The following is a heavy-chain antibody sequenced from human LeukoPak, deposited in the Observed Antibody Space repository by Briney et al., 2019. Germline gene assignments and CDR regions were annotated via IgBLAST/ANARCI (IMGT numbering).Heavy chain of an antibody. CDR2: IYSGGST. J-gene: IGHJ6*03. Sequence: GGSLRLSCAASGFTVSSNYMSWVRQAPGKGLEWVSVIYSGGSTYYADSVKGRFTISRDNSKNTLYLQMNSLRAEDTAVYYCARVRSSGWYLTYYYYMDVWGKGTTVTVSS. V-gene: IGHV3-66*01. CDR1: GFTVSSNY. CDR3: ARVRSSGWYLTYYYYMDV. D-gene: IGHD6-19*01.